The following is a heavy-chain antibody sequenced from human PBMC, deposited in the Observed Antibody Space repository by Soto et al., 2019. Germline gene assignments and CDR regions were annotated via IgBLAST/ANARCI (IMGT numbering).Heavy chain of an antibody. CDR1: GGSISSGDHY. J-gene: IGHJ4*02. D-gene: IGHD3-3*01. Sequence: SETLSLTCTVSGGSISSGDHYWSWIRQPPGKGLEWIGYISYSGDTYYNPSLKSRVAISGDTSNNQFSLELSSVTAADTAVYYCASSFSDFWSYYSLQYWGQGTLVTVSS. V-gene: IGHV4-30-4*01. CDR3: ASSFSDFWSYYSLQY. CDR2: ISYSGDT.